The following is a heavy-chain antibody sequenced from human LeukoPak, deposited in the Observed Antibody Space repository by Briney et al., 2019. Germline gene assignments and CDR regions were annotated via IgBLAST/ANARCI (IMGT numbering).Heavy chain of an antibody. Sequence: SETLSLTCAVYGGSFRGYYWSWIRQPPGKGLEWIGEINHSGSTNYNPSLKSRVTISVDTSKNQFSLKLSSVTAADTAVYYCAIGGYYYDSSGYRAFDYWGQGTLVTVSS. CDR1: GGSFRGYY. V-gene: IGHV4-34*01. CDR3: AIGGYYYDSSGYRAFDY. CDR2: INHSGST. D-gene: IGHD3-22*01. J-gene: IGHJ4*02.